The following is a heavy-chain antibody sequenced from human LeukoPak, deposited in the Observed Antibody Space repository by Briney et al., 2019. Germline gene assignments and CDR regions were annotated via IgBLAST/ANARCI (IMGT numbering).Heavy chain of an antibody. V-gene: IGHV3-23*01. CDR3: AKVAVAGWNVDY. Sequence: GGSLRLSCAASGFTFSIYAMSWVRQAPGKGLEWVSTLSGSGGTTYYADSVKGRFTISRDNSKNALYLQMNSLRAEDTAVYYCAKVAVAGWNVDYWGQGTLVTVSS. CDR2: LSGSGGTT. CDR1: GFTFSIYA. J-gene: IGHJ4*02. D-gene: IGHD6-19*01.